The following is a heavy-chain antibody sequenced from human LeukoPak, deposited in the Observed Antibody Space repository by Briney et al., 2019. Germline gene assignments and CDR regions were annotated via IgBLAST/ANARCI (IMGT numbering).Heavy chain of an antibody. J-gene: IGHJ4*02. D-gene: IGHD3-10*01. Sequence: SETLSLTCAVSGYSISSGYYWGWIRQPPGKGLEWIGSIYHSGSTYYNPSLKSRVAISVDTSKNQFSLKLSSVTAADTAVYYCARVVTMVRGWGQGTLVTVSS. CDR2: IYHSGST. CDR1: GYSISSGYY. CDR3: ARVVTMVRG. V-gene: IGHV4-38-2*01.